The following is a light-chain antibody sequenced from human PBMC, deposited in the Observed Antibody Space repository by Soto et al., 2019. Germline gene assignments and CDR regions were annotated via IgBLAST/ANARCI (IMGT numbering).Light chain of an antibody. CDR2: EVS. CDR1: ISDVGGYNY. CDR3: SSYAGSNNYV. J-gene: IGLJ1*01. V-gene: IGLV2-8*01. Sequence: QSVLPQPASASGSPGQSVTISCTGTISDVGGYNYVSWYQQHPGKAPKLMIYEVSKRPSGVPDRFSGSKSGNTASLTVSGLQAEDEADYYCSSYAGSNNYVFGTGTKVTVL.